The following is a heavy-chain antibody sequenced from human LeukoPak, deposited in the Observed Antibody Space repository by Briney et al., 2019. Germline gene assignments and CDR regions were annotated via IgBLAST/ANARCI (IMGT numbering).Heavy chain of an antibody. CDR1: GYTFTSYF. V-gene: IGHV1-46*01. D-gene: IGHD4-17*01. CDR2: INPSGGAP. Sequence: GASVKVSCKASGYTFTSYFIHWVRQAPGQGLEWMGIINPSGGAPRNVQKFQGRVTMTRDTSTSTIYMELSSLRSEDTAVYYCAIVRDYGDYNDAFDIWGQGTMVSVSS. J-gene: IGHJ3*02. CDR3: AIVRDYGDYNDAFDI.